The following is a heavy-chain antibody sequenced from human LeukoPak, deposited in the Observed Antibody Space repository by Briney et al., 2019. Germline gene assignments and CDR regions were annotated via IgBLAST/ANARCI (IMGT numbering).Heavy chain of an antibody. Sequence: GGSLRLSCAVFGFTFSNYAMSWVPQAPGKGLEWVSAVSGSGETTYYADSVEGRFTISRDNSKNTLYLRMLTLRADDAAVYYCARGPVVPSASYYFDSWGQGTLVTVSS. CDR3: ARGPVVPSASYYFDS. CDR2: VSGSGETT. CDR1: GFTFSNYA. D-gene: IGHD2-2*01. V-gene: IGHV3-23*01. J-gene: IGHJ4*02.